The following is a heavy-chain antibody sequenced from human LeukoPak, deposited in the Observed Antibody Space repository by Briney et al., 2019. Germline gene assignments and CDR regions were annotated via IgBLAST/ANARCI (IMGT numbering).Heavy chain of an antibody. V-gene: IGHV4-34*01. D-gene: IGHD1-26*01. CDR2: INHSGST. CDR1: GGSFSGYY. J-gene: IGHJ5*02. CDR3: AIPGLYRRGAGATTSTWFDP. Sequence: SETLSLTCAVYGGSFSGYYWSWIRQPPGKGLEWIGGINHSGSTNYNPSRKSRVTISVDTSKNQFSLKLSSVTAADTAVYYCAIPGLYRRGAGATTSTWFDPWGQGTLVTVSS.